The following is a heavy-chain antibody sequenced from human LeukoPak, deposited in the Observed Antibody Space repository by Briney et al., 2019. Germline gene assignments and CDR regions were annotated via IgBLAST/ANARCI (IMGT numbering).Heavy chain of an antibody. J-gene: IGHJ4*02. CDR3: ARVGLEFHSNYEFSDFDY. D-gene: IGHD4-11*01. CDR1: GFTFSSYW. V-gene: IGHV3-74*01. CDR2: INSDGSST. Sequence: SGGSLRLSCAASGFTFSSYWMHWVRQAPGKGLVWVSRINSDGSSTSYADSVKGRFTISRDDAKNTLYLQMNSLRAEDTAVYYCARVGLEFHSNYEFSDFDYWGQGTLVTVSS.